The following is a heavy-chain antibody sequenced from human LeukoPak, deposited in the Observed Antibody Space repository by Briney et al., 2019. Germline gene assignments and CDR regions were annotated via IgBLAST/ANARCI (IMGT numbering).Heavy chain of an antibody. J-gene: IGHJ4*02. CDR3: AKDGAWLRFDD. CDR1: GFTVSSNY. V-gene: IGHV3-66*01. Sequence: GGSLRLSCAASGFTVSSNYMSWVRQAPGKGLEWVSLIYSGGSTYYADSVKGRFTISRDNSKNTLYLQMNSLRAEDTAVYYCAKDGAWLRFDDWGQGILVTVSS. D-gene: IGHD5-12*01. CDR2: IYSGGST.